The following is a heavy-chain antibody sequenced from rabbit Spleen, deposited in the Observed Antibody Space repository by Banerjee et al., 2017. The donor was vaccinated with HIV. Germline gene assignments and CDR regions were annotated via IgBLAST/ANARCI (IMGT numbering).Heavy chain of an antibody. CDR2: IDPVFGIT. V-gene: IGHV1S7*01. CDR1: GFTLSRYY. CDR3: ARDGAGGSYFAL. J-gene: IGHJ4*01. D-gene: IGHD8-1*01. Sequence: QLVESGGGLVKPGGSLKLACTASGFTLSRYYMNWVRQAPGKGLEWIGYIDPVFGITYYATWVTGRFSISRENAQNTVFLQMTSLTAADTATYFCARDGAGGSYFALWGPGTLVTVS.